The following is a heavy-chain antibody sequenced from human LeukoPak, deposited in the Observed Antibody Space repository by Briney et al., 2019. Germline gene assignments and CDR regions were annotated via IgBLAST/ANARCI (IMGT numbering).Heavy chain of an antibody. V-gene: IGHV1-18*01. D-gene: IGHD3-22*01. CDR3: ARWGAYYDSSGQGDYYYYMDV. CDR2: ISAYNGNT. CDR1: GYTFTSYG. J-gene: IGHJ6*03. Sequence: ASVKVSCKASGYTFTSYGISWVRQAPGQGLEWMGWISAYNGNTNYAQKLQGRVTMTTDTSTSTAYMELRSLRSDDTAVYYCARWGAYYDSSGQGDYYYYMDVWGKGTTVTISS.